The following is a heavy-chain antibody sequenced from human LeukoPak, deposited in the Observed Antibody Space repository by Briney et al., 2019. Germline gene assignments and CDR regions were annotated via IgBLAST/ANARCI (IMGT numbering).Heavy chain of an antibody. CDR2: IYYGGTT. CDR3: ARQASDYFYYYMDV. J-gene: IGHJ6*03. CDR1: GGSISSSSYY. V-gene: IGHV4-39*01. Sequence: SEPLSLTCTVTGGSISSSSYYWGWIRQPPGKGLEWIGSIYYGGTTYYNPSLESRVTISEDTSKNQFSLMLRSVTAADTAVYFCARQASDYFYYYMDVWGKGTTVTVSS.